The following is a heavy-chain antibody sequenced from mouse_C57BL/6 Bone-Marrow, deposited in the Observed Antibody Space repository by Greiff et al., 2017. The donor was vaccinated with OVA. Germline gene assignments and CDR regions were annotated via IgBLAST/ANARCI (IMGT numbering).Heavy chain of an antibody. Sequence: VQLQQPGAELVKPGASVKLSCKASGYTFTSYWMQWVQQRPGQGLEWIGEIDPSDSYTNYNQKFKGKATLTVDNSSSTAYMQLSRQTSEISSVDYCARDYYGSSDGDYWGQGTTLTVSS. J-gene: IGHJ2*01. D-gene: IGHD1-1*01. CDR3: ARDYYGSSDGDY. V-gene: IGHV1-50*01. CDR1: GYTFTSYW. CDR2: IDPSDSYT.